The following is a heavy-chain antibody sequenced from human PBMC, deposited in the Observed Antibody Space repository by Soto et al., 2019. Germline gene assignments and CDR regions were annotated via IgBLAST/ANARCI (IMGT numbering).Heavy chain of an antibody. Sequence: SETLSLTCTVSGDSINSADYYWSWLRQPPGKGLEWIGYIYYSRSDYYNPSLGRRATITIDTSRNQFSLNLMSVTAADTAVYYCARVVQFYVSSGYSFYYFDYWGQGALVTVSS. CDR2: IYYSRSD. V-gene: IGHV4-30-4*01. J-gene: IGHJ4*02. CDR1: GDSINSADYY. CDR3: ARVVQFYVSSGYSFYYFDY. D-gene: IGHD3-22*01.